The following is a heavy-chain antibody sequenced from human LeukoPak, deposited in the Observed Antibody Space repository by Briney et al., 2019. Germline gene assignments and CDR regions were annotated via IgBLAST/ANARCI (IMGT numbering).Heavy chain of an antibody. CDR1: GFTFNNCA. V-gene: IGHV3-23*01. Sequence: GGSLRLSCAASGFTFNNCAMNWVRQAPGKGLEWVSTIVGGGSKTYYTDSVKGRFTISSDNSKTLLYLHMNSLRAEDTSVYYCVRQTYNLYYLDIWGEGTTVTVSS. CDR3: VRQTYNLYYLDI. J-gene: IGHJ6*03. D-gene: IGHD1-20*01. CDR2: IVGGGSKT.